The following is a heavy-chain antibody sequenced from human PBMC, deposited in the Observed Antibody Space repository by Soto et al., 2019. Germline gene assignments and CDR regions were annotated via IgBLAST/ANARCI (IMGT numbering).Heavy chain of an antibody. V-gene: IGHV3-33*06. D-gene: IGHD3-16*02. CDR3: AKDEARDYVWGSYRMDV. CDR2: IWYDGSNK. Sequence: GGSLRLSCAASGFTFSSYGMHWVRQAPGKGLEWVAVIWYDGSNKYYADSVKGRFTISRDNSKNTLYLQMNSLRAEDTAVYYCAKDEARDYVWGSYRMDVWGQGTTVTVSS. CDR1: GFTFSSYG. J-gene: IGHJ6*02.